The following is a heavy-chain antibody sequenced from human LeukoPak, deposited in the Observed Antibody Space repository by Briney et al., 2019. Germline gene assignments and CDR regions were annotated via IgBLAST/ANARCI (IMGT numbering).Heavy chain of an antibody. CDR3: ARGRVPPPDFWSGYYSRRWVAYLDY. J-gene: IGHJ4*02. D-gene: IGHD3-3*01. V-gene: IGHV4-34*01. Sequence: SETLSLTCAVYGGSFSGYYWSWIRQPPGKGLEWIGEINHSGSTNYSPSLKSRVTISVDTSKNQFSLKLSSVTAADTAVYYCARGRVPPPDFWSGYYSRRWVAYLDYWGQGTLVTVSS. CDR1: GGSFSGYY. CDR2: INHSGST.